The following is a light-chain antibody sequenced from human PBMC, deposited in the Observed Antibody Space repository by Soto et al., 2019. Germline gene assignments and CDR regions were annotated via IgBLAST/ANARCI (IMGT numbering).Light chain of an antibody. CDR1: SSDVGGYDY. CDR2: EVS. J-gene: IGLJ2*01. Sequence: QSVLTQPPSASGSPGQSVTISCTGTSSDVGGYDYVSWYQQHPGKAPKLMIYEVSKRPPGVPDRFSGSKSGNTASLTVSGLQAEDEADYYCSSHAGSINLVFGGGTKLTVL. V-gene: IGLV2-8*01. CDR3: SSHAGSINLV.